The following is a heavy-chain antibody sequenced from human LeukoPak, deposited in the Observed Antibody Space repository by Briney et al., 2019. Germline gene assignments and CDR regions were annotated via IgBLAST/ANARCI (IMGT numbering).Heavy chain of an antibody. V-gene: IGHV4-31*03. CDR3: ARGEAYYYDTYNWFDP. CDR1: GGSISSGGYY. Sequence: SETRSLTCTVSGGSISSGGYYWSWIRQHPGKGLEWIGYIYYSGSTYYNPSLKSRVTISVDTSKNQFFLKLSSVTAADTAVYYCARGEAYYYDTYNWFDPWGQGTLVTVSS. J-gene: IGHJ5*02. CDR2: IYYSGST. D-gene: IGHD3-22*01.